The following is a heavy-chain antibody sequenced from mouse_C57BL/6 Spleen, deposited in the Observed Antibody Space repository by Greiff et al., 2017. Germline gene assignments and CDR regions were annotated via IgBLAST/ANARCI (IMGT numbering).Heavy chain of an antibody. CDR2: INPNNGGT. CDR1: GYTFTDYN. V-gene: IGHV1-18*01. D-gene: IGHD4-1*01. J-gene: IGHJ4*01. CDR3: ARGTGPYYYARDY. Sequence: VQLQQSGPELVKPGASVKIPCKASGYTFTDYNMDWVKQSHGKSLEWIGDINPNNGGTIYNQKFKGKATLTVDKSSSTAYMELRSLTSEDTAVYYCARGTGPYYYARDYWGQGTSVTVSS.